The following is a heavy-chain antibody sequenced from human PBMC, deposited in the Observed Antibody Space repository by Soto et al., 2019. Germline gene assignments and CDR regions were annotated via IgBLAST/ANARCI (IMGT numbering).Heavy chain of an antibody. CDR2: TYYRYKWYN. D-gene: IGHD6-13*01. J-gene: IGHJ6*02. CDR3: ARGSQQLVRFDYYYYGMDV. Sequence: PSQTLSLTCAISGDSVSSNSAAWNWIRQAPSRGLEWLGRTYYRYKWYNDYAVSVKSRITINPDTSKNQFSLQLNSVTPEDTAVYYCARGSQQLVRFDYYYYGMDVWGQGTTVTVSS. V-gene: IGHV6-1*01. CDR1: GDSVSSNSAA.